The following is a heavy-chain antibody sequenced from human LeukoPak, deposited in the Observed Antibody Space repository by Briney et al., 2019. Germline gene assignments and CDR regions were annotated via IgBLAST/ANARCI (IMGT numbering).Heavy chain of an antibody. CDR1: GGSISSSSYY. CDR2: IYYSGST. CDR3: ARSGRYSN. D-gene: IGHD3-9*01. V-gene: IGHV4-39*07. J-gene: IGHJ4*02. Sequence: SETLSLTCTVSGGSISSSSYYWGWIRQPPGEGLEWIGSIYYSGSTYYNPSLKSRVTISVDTSKNQFSLKLSSVTAADTAVYYCARSGRYSNWGQGTLVTVSS.